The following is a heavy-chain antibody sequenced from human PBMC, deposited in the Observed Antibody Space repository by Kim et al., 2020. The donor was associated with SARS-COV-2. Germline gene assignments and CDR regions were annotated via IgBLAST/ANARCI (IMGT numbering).Heavy chain of an antibody. Sequence: SETLSLTCTVSGASISSGGYFWTWIRQPPGKGLEWIGSIFYSGNTYYSPSLKSRLTISLDTSKNHFSLNLYSVTAADTAVYYCARRGAVAGNPVFDYWGHGTLVPVSS. CDR1: GASISSGGYF. J-gene: IGHJ4*01. V-gene: IGHV4-39*01. CDR2: IFYSGNT. D-gene: IGHD6-19*01. CDR3: ARRGAVAGNPVFDY.